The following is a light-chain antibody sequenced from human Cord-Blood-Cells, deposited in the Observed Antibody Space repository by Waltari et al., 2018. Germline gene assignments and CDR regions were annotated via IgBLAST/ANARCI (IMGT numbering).Light chain of an antibody. Sequence: QSALTQPRSVSGSPARSVTISCTGTSSDAGGHHYVSWYQQHPGKAPKLMIYDVSKRPSGVPDRFSGSKSGNTASLTISGLQAEDEADYYCCSYAGSYTWVFGGGTKLTVL. V-gene: IGLV2-11*01. J-gene: IGLJ3*02. CDR3: CSYAGSYTWV. CDR1: SSDAGGHHY. CDR2: DVS.